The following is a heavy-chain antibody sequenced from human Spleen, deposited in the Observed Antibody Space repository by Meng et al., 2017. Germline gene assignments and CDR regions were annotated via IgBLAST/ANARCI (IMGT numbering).Heavy chain of an antibody. V-gene: IGHV4-34*01. CDR1: GGSFSDYY. J-gene: IGHJ4*02. CDR3: ARGPTTMAHDFDY. Sequence: QGQFQEWGAGRLKPSETLSLTCVVSGGSFSDYYWSWIRQPPGKGLEWIGEINHSGSTNYNPSLESRATISVDTSQNNLSLKLSSVTAADSAVYYCARGPTTMAHDFDYWGQGTLVTVSS. CDR2: INHSGST. D-gene: IGHD4-11*01.